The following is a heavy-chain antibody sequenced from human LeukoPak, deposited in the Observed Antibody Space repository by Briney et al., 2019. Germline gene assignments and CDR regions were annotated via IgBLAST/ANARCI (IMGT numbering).Heavy chain of an antibody. CDR1: GYSISSGYY. Sequence: SETLSLTCTVSGYSISSGYYWGWIRQPPGKGLEWIGSMYHSGSTYDNPSLQSRVTISVDTSKNQFSLKLSSVTAADTSVYYCARLVQLYFTNTHDYWGQGTLVTVSS. V-gene: IGHV4-38-2*02. CDR2: MYHSGST. D-gene: IGHD5-18*01. CDR3: ARLVQLYFTNTHDY. J-gene: IGHJ4*02.